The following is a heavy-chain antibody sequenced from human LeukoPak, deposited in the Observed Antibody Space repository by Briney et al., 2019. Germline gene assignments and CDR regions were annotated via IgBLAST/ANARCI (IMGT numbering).Heavy chain of an antibody. CDR1: GFTISINY. V-gene: IGHV3-53*04. D-gene: IGHD1-1*01. Sequence: PGGSLRLSCAASGFTISINYMSWVRQAPGKGLEWVSTIYSGGSTSYPDSVKGRFTISRQISKNTLYLQMNSLRAEDTAVYYCARGFQGATGLDFDYWGQGTLVTVSS. CDR3: ARGFQGATGLDFDY. CDR2: IYSGGST. J-gene: IGHJ4*02.